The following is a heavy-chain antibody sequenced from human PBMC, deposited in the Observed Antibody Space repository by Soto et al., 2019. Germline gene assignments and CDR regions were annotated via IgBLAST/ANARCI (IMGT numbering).Heavy chain of an antibody. V-gene: IGHV4-34*01. Sequence: QVQLQQWGAGLVKPSETLSLSCAVYGQSFSGHSWAWIRQPPGKGLEWIGEINESGSTYYNPSIKSRVTISTETSENQFSLKLSSVSAADTAAYFCARGSGIVALPGELEDVNYDYWGQGTLVNVSS. CDR2: INESGST. CDR1: GQSFSGHS. CDR3: ARGSGIVALPGELEDVNYDY. D-gene: IGHD1-1*01. J-gene: IGHJ4*02.